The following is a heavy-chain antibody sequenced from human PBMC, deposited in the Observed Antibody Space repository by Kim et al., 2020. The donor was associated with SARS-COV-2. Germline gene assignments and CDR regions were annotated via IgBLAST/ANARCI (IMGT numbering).Heavy chain of an antibody. D-gene: IGHD1-26*01. J-gene: IGHJ4*02. CDR3: ARDQSVVGSTRGWEGDH. V-gene: IGHV3-11*06. Sequence: SVKGRFTISRDNAKMSVYLQMNSLRVEDSAVYYCARDQSVVGSTRGWEGDHWGQGTLVNVSS.